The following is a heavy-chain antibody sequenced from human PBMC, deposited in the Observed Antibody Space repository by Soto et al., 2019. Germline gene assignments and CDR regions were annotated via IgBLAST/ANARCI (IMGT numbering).Heavy chain of an antibody. CDR3: ARSHRDNWGSPDYFDY. D-gene: IGHD7-27*01. CDR1: GGSISSGGYY. CDR2: IYYNGDT. J-gene: IGHJ4*02. V-gene: IGHV4-31*03. Sequence: QVQLQESGPGLVKPSQTLSLTCTVSGGSISSGGYYWSWIRQHQGKGLEWIGYIYYNGDTYYNPSLKSRVSISIDTSKNQFSLRLTSVTAADTAVYYCARSHRDNWGSPDYFDYWGQGTLVTVSS.